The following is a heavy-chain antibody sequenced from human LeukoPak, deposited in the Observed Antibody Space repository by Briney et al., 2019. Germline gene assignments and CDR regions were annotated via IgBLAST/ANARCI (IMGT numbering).Heavy chain of an antibody. V-gene: IGHV3-30*12. Sequence: GGSLRLSCAASGFAFSSYNMHWVRQAPGKGLEWVALMSYDGDNKYYADSVKGRFTISRDNSKNTLYLQMNSLRAEDTAVYYCATSIRNSSSSWCFDLWGRGTLVTVSS. CDR2: MSYDGDNK. J-gene: IGHJ2*01. CDR3: ATSIRNSSSSWCFDL. CDR1: GFAFSSYN. D-gene: IGHD6-6*01.